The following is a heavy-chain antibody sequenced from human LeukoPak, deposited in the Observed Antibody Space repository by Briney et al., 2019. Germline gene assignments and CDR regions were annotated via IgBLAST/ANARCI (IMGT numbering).Heavy chain of an antibody. V-gene: IGHV3-43*01. J-gene: IGHJ4*02. CDR1: GFTFAEYT. D-gene: IGHD6-19*01. Sequence: GGSLRLSCAASGFTFAEYTMHWVRQAPGKGLEWVSLISWNGARIHYGDSVKGRFTISRDNSKDSLYLQMNSLRTEDTALCYCVKDLVAASENVRGWYPMDYRGQGTLVTVSS. CDR3: VKDLVAASENVRGWYPMDY. CDR2: ISWNGARI.